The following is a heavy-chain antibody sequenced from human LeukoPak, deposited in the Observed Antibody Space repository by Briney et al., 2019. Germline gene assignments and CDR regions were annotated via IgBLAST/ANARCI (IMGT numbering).Heavy chain of an antibody. CDR2: IYSGGST. CDR3: AQDQKSIAATGYDY. V-gene: IGHV3-53*01. J-gene: IGHJ4*02. D-gene: IGHD6-13*01. Sequence: GGSLRLSCAASGFTVSSNYMSWVRQAPGKGLEWVAVIYSGGSTYYADSVKGRFTISRDTSNNTLFLQLNRLRAEDTAVYFCAQDQKSIAATGYDYWGQGTLVTVSS. CDR1: GFTVSSNY.